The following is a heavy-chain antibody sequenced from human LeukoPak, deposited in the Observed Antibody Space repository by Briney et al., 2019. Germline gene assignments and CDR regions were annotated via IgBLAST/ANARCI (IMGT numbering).Heavy chain of an antibody. CDR2: IYYSGST. CDR1: GGSISSSSYY. D-gene: IGHD6-13*01. J-gene: IGHJ4*02. Sequence: SETLSLTCTVSGGSISSSSYYWGWIRQPPGKGLEWIGSIYYSGSTYYNPSLKSRVTISVDTSKNQFSLKLSSVTAADTAVCYCARRPGIAAAGTGDFDYWGQGTLVTVSS. V-gene: IGHV4-39*01. CDR3: ARRPGIAAAGTGDFDY.